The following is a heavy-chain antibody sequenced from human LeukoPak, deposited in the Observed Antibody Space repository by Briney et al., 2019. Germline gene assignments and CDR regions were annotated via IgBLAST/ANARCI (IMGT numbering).Heavy chain of an antibody. CDR3: ARAADYGDYFAGFEYFQH. J-gene: IGHJ1*01. CDR2: IYSGGST. Sequence: GGSLRLSCAASGFTVSSNYMSWVRQAPGKGQEWVSVIYSGGSTYYADSVKGRFTISRDNPKNTLYLQMNSLRAEDTAVYYCARAADYGDYFAGFEYFQHWGQGTLVTVSS. CDR1: GFTVSSNY. D-gene: IGHD4-17*01. V-gene: IGHV3-66*01.